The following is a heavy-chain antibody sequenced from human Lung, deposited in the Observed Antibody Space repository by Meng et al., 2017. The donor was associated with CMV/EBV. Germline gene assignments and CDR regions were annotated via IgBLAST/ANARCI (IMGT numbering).Heavy chain of an antibody. V-gene: IGHV3-21*06. CDR1: GFTFSDYG. CDR3: TRGVCDY. J-gene: IGHJ4*02. D-gene: IGHD3-16*01. CDR2: ISGTTDYI. Sequence: GGSLRLSCATSGFTFSDYGMNWVRQAPGKGLEWVALISGTTDYIYYADSIKGRFTVSRDDAKNALYLQMNNLRAEDTALYYCTRGVCDYWGQGAMVTVSS.